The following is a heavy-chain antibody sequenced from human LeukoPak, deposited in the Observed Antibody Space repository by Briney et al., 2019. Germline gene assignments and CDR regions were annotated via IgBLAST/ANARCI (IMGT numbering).Heavy chain of an antibody. D-gene: IGHD6-19*01. Sequence: SETLSLTCTVSGGSISRSCYYWGWLRHPPGKGLEWSGSIYYSGSTYYPPSLKTRVPISVDTSKHTLSLTASSVTAAHTAVYLCARRSYSSGWSYNFYYWGQGKLVTVSS. CDR2: IYYSGST. J-gene: IGHJ4*02. V-gene: IGHV4-39*01. CDR3: ARRSYSSGWSYNFYY. CDR1: GGSISRSCYY.